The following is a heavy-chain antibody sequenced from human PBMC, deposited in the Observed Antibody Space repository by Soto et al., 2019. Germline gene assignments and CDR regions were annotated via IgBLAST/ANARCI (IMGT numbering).Heavy chain of an antibody. D-gene: IGHD4-17*01. CDR2: LLRSGSSA. CDR3: AEDAISGDGIWLMDS. CDR1: VFTFRNYA. V-gene: IGHV3-23*01. J-gene: IGHJ5*02. Sequence: GWSLRLSCASSVFTFRNYAMTWARQAPGKGLEWVSSLLRSGSSAYYADSVRGRFTISSDTSANSLYLQMDNLRAEDTAIYYCAEDAISGDGIWLMDSWGQGTVVTVSS.